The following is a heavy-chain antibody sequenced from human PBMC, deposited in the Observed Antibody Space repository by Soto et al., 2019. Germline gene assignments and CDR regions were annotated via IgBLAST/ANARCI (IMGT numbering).Heavy chain of an antibody. Sequence: QVQLQESGPGLVKPSQTLSLTCTVSGGSISSGGYYWSWIRQHPGKGLEWIGYIYYSGSTYYNPSLKSRVTISVDTSKNQFSLKLSSVTAADTAVYYCARESSGDLMVRGAKAYYGMDVWGQGTTVTVSS. D-gene: IGHD3-10*01. J-gene: IGHJ6*02. CDR2: IYYSGST. V-gene: IGHV4-31*03. CDR3: ARESSGDLMVRGAKAYYGMDV. CDR1: GGSISSGGYY.